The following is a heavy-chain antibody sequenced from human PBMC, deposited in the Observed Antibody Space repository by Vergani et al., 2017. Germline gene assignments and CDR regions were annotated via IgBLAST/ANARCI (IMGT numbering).Heavy chain of an antibody. Sequence: QVQLQESGPGLVKPSQTLSLTCTVSGGSISSGSYYWSWIRQPAGKGLEWIGRIYTSGSTNYNPSLKSRVTISVDTSKNQFSLKLSSVTAADTAVYYCARARYYDSSGYPSDAFDIWGQGTMVTVSS. CDR3: ARARYYDSSGYPSDAFDI. CDR2: IYTSGST. J-gene: IGHJ3*02. V-gene: IGHV4-61*02. D-gene: IGHD3-22*01. CDR1: GGSISSGSYY.